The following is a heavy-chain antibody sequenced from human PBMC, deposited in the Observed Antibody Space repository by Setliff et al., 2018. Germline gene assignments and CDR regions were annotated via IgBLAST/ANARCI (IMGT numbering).Heavy chain of an antibody. CDR2: IYYSGST. V-gene: IGHV4-59*11. Sequence: TLSLTCTVSGGSISSHYWSWIRQPPGKGLEWIGSIYYSGSTNYNPSLKSRVTISVDTSKNQFSLKLSSVTAADTAVYYCARGFGYYYDSSGYYFHYGMDVWGQGTTVTVS. D-gene: IGHD3-22*01. J-gene: IGHJ6*02. CDR3: ARGFGYYYDSSGYYFHYGMDV. CDR1: GGSISSHY.